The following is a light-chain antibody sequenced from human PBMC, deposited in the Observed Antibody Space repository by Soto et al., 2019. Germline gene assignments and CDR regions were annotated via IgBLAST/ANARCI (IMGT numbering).Light chain of an antibody. J-gene: IGKJ4*01. Sequence: DIQMTQSPSSVSASVGDRVTITCRASQGINTWCAWYQQRPGKAPKVLIYAASSLQSGVPSRFRGSGSGTEFSLTISSLQPEDFATHYCQQTHSFPLSFGGGTRVEIK. CDR1: QGINTW. CDR3: QQTHSFPLS. CDR2: AAS. V-gene: IGKV1-12*01.